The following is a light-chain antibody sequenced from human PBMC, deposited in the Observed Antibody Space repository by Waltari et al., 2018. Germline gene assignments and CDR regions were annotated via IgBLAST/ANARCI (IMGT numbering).Light chain of an antibody. V-gene: IGLV8-61*01. J-gene: IGLJ3*02. CDR2: STN. CDR3: VLYMDSGVWV. CDR1: SGSVSTSFY. Sequence: QTVVTQEPSVSVSPGGTVTLTCSLSSGSVSTSFYPSWYQQAPGQAPRTLIYSTNTRLFGVPNRFSGSILGNKAALTIAGAQADDEADYYCVLYMDSGVWVFGGETKLTVL.